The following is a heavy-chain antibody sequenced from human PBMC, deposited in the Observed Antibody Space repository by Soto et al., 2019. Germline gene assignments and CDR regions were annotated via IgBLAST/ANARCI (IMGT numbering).Heavy chain of an antibody. J-gene: IGHJ4*02. Sequence: QPGGSLTLSCAASGFTFSSYAMGWVRQGPGKGLEWVAVVSIGGSTHYADSVRGRFTISRDNSKNTLSLQMNSLTAEDTAVYFCAKRRGAGGNFDYWGQGALVTVYS. CDR3: AKRRGAGGNFDY. V-gene: IGHV3-23*01. CDR1: GFTFSSYA. D-gene: IGHD1-26*01. CDR2: VSIGGST.